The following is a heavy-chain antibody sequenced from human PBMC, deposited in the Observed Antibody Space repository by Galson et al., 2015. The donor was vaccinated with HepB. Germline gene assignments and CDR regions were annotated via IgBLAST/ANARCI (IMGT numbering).Heavy chain of an antibody. Sequence: QMQLQESGPGLVKPSETLSLTCTVSGGSISSYYWSWIRQPPGKGLEWIGEINHSGSTNYNPSLKSRVTISVDTSKNQFSLKLSSVTAADTAVYYCARGPYGVSGMDVWGQGTTVTVSS. CDR2: INHSGST. J-gene: IGHJ6*02. CDR1: GGSISSYY. CDR3: ARGPYGVSGMDV. D-gene: IGHD5/OR15-5a*01. V-gene: IGHV4-34*01.